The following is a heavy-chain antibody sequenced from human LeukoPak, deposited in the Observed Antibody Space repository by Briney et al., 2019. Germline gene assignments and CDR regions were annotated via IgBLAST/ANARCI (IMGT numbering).Heavy chain of an antibody. CDR1: GFTFSSYG. D-gene: IGHD3-9*01. J-gene: IGHJ6*02. V-gene: IGHV3-30*18. CDR2: ISYDGSNK. CDR3: AKDNPHDILTGYYSYGMDV. Sequence: GGSLRLSCAASGFTFSSYGMHWVRQAPGKGLEWVAVISYDGSNKYYADSVKGRFTISRDNSKNTLYLQMNSLRAEDTAVYYCAKDNPHDILTGYYSYGMDVWGQGTTVTVSS.